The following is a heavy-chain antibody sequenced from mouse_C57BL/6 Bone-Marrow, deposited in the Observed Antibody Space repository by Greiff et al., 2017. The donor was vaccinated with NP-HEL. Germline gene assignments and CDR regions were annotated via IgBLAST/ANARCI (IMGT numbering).Heavy chain of an antibody. CDR1: GFTFSDYY. Sequence: EVKLVESGGGLVQPGGSLKLSCAASGFTFSDYYMYWVRQTPEKRLEWVAYISNGGGSTYYPDTVKGRFTLSRDNAKHTLYLKMSRLKSEDTAMYYCARGPLWAWFAYWGQGTLVTVSA. V-gene: IGHV5-12*01. D-gene: IGHD6-2*01. J-gene: IGHJ3*01. CDR2: ISNGGGST. CDR3: ARGPLWAWFAY.